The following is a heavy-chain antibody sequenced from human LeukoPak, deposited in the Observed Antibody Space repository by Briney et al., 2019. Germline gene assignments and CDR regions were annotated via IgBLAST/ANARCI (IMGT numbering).Heavy chain of an antibody. CDR2: IYYSGST. CDR3: ARLRYYYDSSGPEY. D-gene: IGHD3-22*01. CDR1: GGSISRGSYY. Sequence: SETLSLTCTVSGGSISRGSYYWGWIRQPPGKGLEWIGRIYYSGSTYYNPSLKSRVTISVDTSKNQFSLKLSSVTAADTAVYYCARLRYYYDSSGPEYWGQGTLVTVSS. J-gene: IGHJ4*02. V-gene: IGHV4-39*01.